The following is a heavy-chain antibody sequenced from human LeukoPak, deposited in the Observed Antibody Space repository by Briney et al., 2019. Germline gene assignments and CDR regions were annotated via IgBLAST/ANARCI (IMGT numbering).Heavy chain of an antibody. Sequence: PSETLSLTCTVSGGSISSYYWSWIRQPPGKGLEWIGYIYYGGSTNYDPSLKSRVTISVDTSKNQFSLKLSSVTAADTAAYYCARVRYGDCFDYWGQGTLVTVSS. V-gene: IGHV4-59*01. CDR3: ARVRYGDCFDY. J-gene: IGHJ4*02. CDR1: GGSISSYY. CDR2: IYYGGST. D-gene: IGHD4-17*01.